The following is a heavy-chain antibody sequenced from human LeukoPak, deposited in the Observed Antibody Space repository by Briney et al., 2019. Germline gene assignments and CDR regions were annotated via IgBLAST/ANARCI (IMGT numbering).Heavy chain of an antibody. CDR1: GGSISSSSYY. CDR2: IYYSGST. J-gene: IGHJ4*02. D-gene: IGHD5-12*01. Sequence: SETLSLTCTVSGGSISSSSYYWGWIRQPPGKGLEWTGSIYYSGSTYYNPSLKSRVTISVDTSKNQFSLKLSSVTAADTAVYYCASWGYSGYDSIYWGQGTLVTVSS. V-gene: IGHV4-39*07. CDR3: ASWGYSGYDSIY.